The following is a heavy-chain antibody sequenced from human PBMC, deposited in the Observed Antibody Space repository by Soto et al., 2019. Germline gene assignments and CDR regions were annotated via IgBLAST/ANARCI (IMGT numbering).Heavy chain of an antibody. CDR1: GFTFSSYA. J-gene: IGHJ6*02. Sequence: GSLRLSCAASGFTFSSYAMSWVRQAPGKGLEWVSAISGSGGSTYYADSVKGRFTISRDNSKNTLYLQMNSLRAEDTAVYYCAKIRGYCSSTSCYSDYYYYGMDVWGQGTTVTVSS. D-gene: IGHD2-2*01. CDR3: AKIRGYCSSTSCYSDYYYYGMDV. CDR2: ISGSGGST. V-gene: IGHV3-23*01.